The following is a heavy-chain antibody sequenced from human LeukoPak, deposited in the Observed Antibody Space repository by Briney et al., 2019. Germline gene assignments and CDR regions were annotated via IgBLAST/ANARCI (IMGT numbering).Heavy chain of an antibody. D-gene: IGHD6-13*01. V-gene: IGHV4-59*01. CDR2: VFDSGGT. CDR3: ARGYSSSWNYFDY. CDR1: GGSISNYW. Sequence: SETLSLTCTVSGGSISNYWWSWIRQPPGKGLEWIGYVFDSGGTNYNPSLKSRVTISVNTSKKQFSLKLSSVTAADTAVYYCARGYSSSWNYFDYWGQGTLVTVSS. J-gene: IGHJ4*02.